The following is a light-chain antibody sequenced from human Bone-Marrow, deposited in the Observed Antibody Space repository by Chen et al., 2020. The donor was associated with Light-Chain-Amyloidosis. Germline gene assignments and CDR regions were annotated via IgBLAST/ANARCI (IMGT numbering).Light chain of an antibody. CDR3: QSADSSGTYEVI. Sequence: SYELTQPPSLSVSPGQTARITCSGDDLPTKYAYWYQQKPGQAPVLVINRDTERPSGISERFYGSSAGTTATLTISGVQAEDEADYDCQSADSSGTYEVIFGGGTKLTVL. CDR1: DLPTKY. CDR2: RDT. V-gene: IGLV3-25*03. J-gene: IGLJ2*01.